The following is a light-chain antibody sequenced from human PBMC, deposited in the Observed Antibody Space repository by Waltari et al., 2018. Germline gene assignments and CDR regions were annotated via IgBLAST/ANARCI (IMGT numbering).Light chain of an antibody. CDR2: GAS. Sequence: DIQMTQSPSSLSASVGDRVTITCRASQDITTYLAWFHQKPGKAPKSLIYGASSLQSGVSSNFSGSGSGTDFTLTISSLQPEDFATYYCQQYKTYPITFGQGTRLDIK. V-gene: IGKV1-16*02. CDR3: QQYKTYPIT. J-gene: IGKJ5*01. CDR1: QDITTY.